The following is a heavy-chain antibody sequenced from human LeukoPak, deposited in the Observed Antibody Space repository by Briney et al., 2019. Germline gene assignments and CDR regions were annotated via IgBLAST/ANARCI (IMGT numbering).Heavy chain of an antibody. D-gene: IGHD3-10*02. V-gene: IGHV5-51*01. CDR2: IYPGASRT. CDR1: GYSFIDYW. J-gene: IGHJ5*02. CDR3: ACRMFASNWFQP. Sequence: GESLKISCQGSGYSFIDYWIGWVRQMPGKGLEWMAVIYPGASRTRYNPSFQGQVTISADKSINTAYLEWNSLKASDTALYYCACRMFASNWFQPWGQGTLVTVSS.